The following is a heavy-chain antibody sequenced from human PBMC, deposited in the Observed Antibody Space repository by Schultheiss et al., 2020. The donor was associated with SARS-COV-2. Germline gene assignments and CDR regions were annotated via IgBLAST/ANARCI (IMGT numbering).Heavy chain of an antibody. V-gene: IGHV1-3*01. CDR2: INAGNGNT. Sequence: ASVKVSCKASGYTFTSYAMHWVRQAPGQRLEWMGWINAGNGNTKYSQKFQGRVTITRDTSASTAYMELSSLRSEDTAVYYCARDRKYCSSTSCHPYYYYYYGMDVWGQGTTVTVSS. CDR1: GYTFTSYA. J-gene: IGHJ6*02. CDR3: ARDRKYCSSTSCHPYYYYYYGMDV. D-gene: IGHD2-2*01.